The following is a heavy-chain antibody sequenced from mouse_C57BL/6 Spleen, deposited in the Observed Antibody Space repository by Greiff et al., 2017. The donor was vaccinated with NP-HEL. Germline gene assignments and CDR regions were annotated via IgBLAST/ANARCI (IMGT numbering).Heavy chain of an antibody. Sequence: VKLMESGPGLVAPSQSLSITCTVSGFSLTSYAISWVRQPPGKGLEWLGVIWTGGGTNYNSALKSRLSISKDNSKSQVFLKMNSLQTDDTARYYCARQEVWNGYYRWYFDVWGTGTTVTVSS. D-gene: IGHD2-3*01. CDR3: ARQEVWNGYYRWYFDV. V-gene: IGHV2-9-1*01. J-gene: IGHJ1*03. CDR1: GFSLTSYA. CDR2: IWTGGGT.